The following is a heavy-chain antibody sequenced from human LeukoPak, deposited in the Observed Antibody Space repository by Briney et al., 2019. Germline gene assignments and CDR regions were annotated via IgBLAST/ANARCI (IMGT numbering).Heavy chain of an antibody. J-gene: IGHJ4*02. CDR1: GVSFNDYY. V-gene: IGHV4-34*01. CDR2: INHSGYT. CDR3: TRMTTGHDY. Sequence: SETLSLTCSVSGVSFNDYYWSWVRQTPGKGLEWIGEINHSGYTNDSPSLKSRVTLSIDTSRKQFSLNLRSVTVADTGIYYCTRMTTGHDYWGQGTLVTVSS. D-gene: IGHD4-17*01.